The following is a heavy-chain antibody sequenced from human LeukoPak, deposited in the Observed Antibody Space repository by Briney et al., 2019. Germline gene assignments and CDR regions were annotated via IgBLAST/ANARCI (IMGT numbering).Heavy chain of an antibody. CDR3: ARRRYCNSTSCYEGAFDI. J-gene: IGHJ3*02. D-gene: IGHD2-2*01. Sequence: GDSLKISCKGSAFSFTSYWIAWVRQMPGKGLEWMGIIYPGDSGTRYSPSFQGQVTMSADESITTAYLQWSSLKASDTAIYYCARRRYCNSTSCYEGAFDIWGQGTMVTVSS. CDR2: IYPGDSGT. CDR1: AFSFTSYW. V-gene: IGHV5-51*01.